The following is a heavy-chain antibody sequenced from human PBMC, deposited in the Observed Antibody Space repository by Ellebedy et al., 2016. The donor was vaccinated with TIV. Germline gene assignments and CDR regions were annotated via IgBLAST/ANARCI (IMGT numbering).Heavy chain of an antibody. CDR1: GFTSSG. CDR2: IRSDGSNK. CDR3: LKGAYPVPTVMAV. D-gene: IGHD3-16*01. Sequence: GESLKISCAASGFTSSGMHLVRQAPGKGLEWVAFIRSDGSNKYYADSVKGRLTISRDYSKNTLDLQMNSLRVEDTALYYCLKGAYPVPTVMAVWGQGTMVIVSS. J-gene: IGHJ6*02. V-gene: IGHV3-30*02.